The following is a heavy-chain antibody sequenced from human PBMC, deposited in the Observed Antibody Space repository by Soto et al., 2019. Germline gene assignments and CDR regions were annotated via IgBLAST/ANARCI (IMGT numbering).Heavy chain of an antibody. CDR2: IYHSGST. Sequence: QVQLQESGPGQVKPSETLSLTCTVSGDSISPYYWSWIRQPPGKGLEWIAYIYHSGSTNYNPSLKSRVARTVDTSKNQFSLKLRSVTAADTAVYFCARRPGCFASFDLWGRGTLVTVPS. D-gene: IGHD3-9*01. CDR3: ARRPGCFASFDL. J-gene: IGHJ1*01. CDR1: GDSISPYY. V-gene: IGHV4-59*08.